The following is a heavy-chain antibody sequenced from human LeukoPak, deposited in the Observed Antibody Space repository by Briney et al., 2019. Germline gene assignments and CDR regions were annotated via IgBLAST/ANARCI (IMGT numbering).Heavy chain of an antibody. Sequence: PGRSLRLSCAASGFTFSSYGMHWVRQAPGKGLEWVAVISYDGSNKYYADSVKGRFTISRDNSKNTLYLQMNSPRAEDTAVYYCAKDGPTAGPDYWGQGTLVTVSS. CDR2: ISYDGSNK. J-gene: IGHJ4*02. CDR1: GFTFSSYG. V-gene: IGHV3-30*18. CDR3: AKDGPTAGPDY. D-gene: IGHD6-25*01.